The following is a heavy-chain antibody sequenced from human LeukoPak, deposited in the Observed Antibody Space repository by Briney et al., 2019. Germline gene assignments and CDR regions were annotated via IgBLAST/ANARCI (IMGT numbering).Heavy chain of an antibody. CDR1: GFTFSSYG. D-gene: IGHD1-26*01. CDR3: AKDMGGNYYFGVDY. CDR2: ISYDESDK. J-gene: IGHJ4*02. V-gene: IGHV3-30*18. Sequence: GGSLRLSCAASGFTFSSYGMHWVRQAPVKGLEWVAIISYDESDKHYADSVKGRFTISRDNSKNTLYLQMNSLGAEDTAVYYCAKDMGGNYYFGVDYWGRGTLVAVSS.